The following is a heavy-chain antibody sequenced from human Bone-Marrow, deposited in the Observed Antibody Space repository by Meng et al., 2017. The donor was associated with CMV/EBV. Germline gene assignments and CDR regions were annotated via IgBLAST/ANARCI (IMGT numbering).Heavy chain of an antibody. CDR3: ATELVTYDCWSSCTTNYAMDV. CDR2: ISSSSSYI. V-gene: IGHV3-21*01. J-gene: IGHJ6*02. D-gene: IGHD3-3*01. Sequence: GESLKISCAASGFTFSSYSMNWVRQAPGKGLEWVSSISSSSSYIYYADSVKGRFTISRDNAKNALYLQMNSLSAQDTAVYYCATELVTYDCWSSCTTNYAMDVWGQGTLVTVSS. CDR1: GFTFSSYS.